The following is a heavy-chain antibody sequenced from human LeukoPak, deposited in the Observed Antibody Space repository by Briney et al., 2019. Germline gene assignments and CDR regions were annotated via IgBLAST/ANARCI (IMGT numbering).Heavy chain of an antibody. CDR3: AREGHSGSYVGY. J-gene: IGHJ4*02. CDR2: ISYDESNK. Sequence: GGSLRLSCAASGFTFSSYAMNWVRQAPGKGLEWVAVISYDESNKYYADSVKGRFTISRDNSKNSLYLQMNSLRAEDTAVYYCAREGHSGSYVGYWGQGTLVTVSS. CDR1: GFTFSSYA. D-gene: IGHD1-26*01. V-gene: IGHV3-30-3*01.